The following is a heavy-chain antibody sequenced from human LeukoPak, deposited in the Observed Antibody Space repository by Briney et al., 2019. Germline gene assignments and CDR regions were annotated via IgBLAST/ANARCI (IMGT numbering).Heavy chain of an antibody. J-gene: IGHJ4*02. CDR1: GFTFSNAW. CDR3: NTIAAAGHFDY. Sequence: GGSLRLSCAASGFTFSNAWMSWVRQAPGKGLEWVGRINSKTDGGTTDYVAPVRGRFTISRDDSKNTLYLQMNSLKTEDTAVYYCNTIAAAGHFDYWGQGTLVTVSS. D-gene: IGHD6-13*01. CDR2: INSKTDGGTT. V-gene: IGHV3-15*01.